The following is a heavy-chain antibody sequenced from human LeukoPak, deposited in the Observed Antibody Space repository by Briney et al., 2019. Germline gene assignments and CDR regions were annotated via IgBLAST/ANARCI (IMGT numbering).Heavy chain of an antibody. CDR1: GGSISSSSYY. V-gene: IGHV4-39*07. CDR3: APLPIVVVVATTPNY. J-gene: IGHJ4*02. CDR2: IYYSGST. Sequence: SETLSLTCTVSGGSISSSSYYWGWIRQPPGKGLEWIGSIYYSGSTYYNPSLTSRVTISVDTSKNQFSLKLSSVTAADTAVYYCAPLPIVVVVATTPNYWGQGTLVTVSS. D-gene: IGHD2-15*01.